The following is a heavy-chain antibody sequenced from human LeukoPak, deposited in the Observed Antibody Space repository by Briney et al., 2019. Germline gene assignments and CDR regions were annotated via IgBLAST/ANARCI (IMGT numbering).Heavy chain of an antibody. CDR1: AGSFSGYY. CDR3: ARGYCSSTSCYQDWFDP. D-gene: IGHD2-2*01. Sequence: SETLSLTCAVYAGSFSGYYWSWIRQPPGKGLEWIGEINHSGSTNYNPSLKSRVTISVDTSKNQFSLKLSSVTVADTAVYYCARGYCSSTSCYQDWFDPWGQGTLVTVSS. CDR2: INHSGST. J-gene: IGHJ5*02. V-gene: IGHV4-34*01.